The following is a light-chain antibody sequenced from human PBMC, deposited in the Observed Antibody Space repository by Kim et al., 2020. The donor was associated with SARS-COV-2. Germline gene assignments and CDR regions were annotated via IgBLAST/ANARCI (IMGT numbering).Light chain of an antibody. V-gene: IGKV3D-7*01. CDR1: QSVSSSY. Sequence: PGARVTLSCRPSQSVSSSYLSWYQKIPGQAPRLVIYGASSRATGIPARSRGIGFGAAFTLTISSLQPDDFAVYYCQQDYTILTFGGGTKV. CDR2: GAS. CDR3: QQDYTILT. J-gene: IGKJ4*01.